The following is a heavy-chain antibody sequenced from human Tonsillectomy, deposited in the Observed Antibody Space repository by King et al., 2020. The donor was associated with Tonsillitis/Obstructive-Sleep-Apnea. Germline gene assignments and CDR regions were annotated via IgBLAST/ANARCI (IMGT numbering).Heavy chain of an antibody. CDR2: IYYSGTT. D-gene: IGHD4-11*01. CDR1: GGSVSSTRYY. V-gene: IGHV4-39*01. J-gene: IGHJ6*03. CDR3: ARHVDYTREYYYCMDV. Sequence: QLQESGPGLVKPSETLSLTCTVSGGSVSSTRYYWGWVRQPPGKGLEWIGSIYYSGTTYYNPSLESRATVSVDTSKNQFSLKLNSMTAADTAVYYCARHVDYTREYYYCMDVWGTGTTVTVAS.